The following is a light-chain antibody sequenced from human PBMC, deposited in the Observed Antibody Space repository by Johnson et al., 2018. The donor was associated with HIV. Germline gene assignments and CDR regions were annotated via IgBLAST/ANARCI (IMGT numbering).Light chain of an antibody. J-gene: IGLJ1*01. CDR2: ETN. CDR1: SSNIGNNY. V-gene: IGLV1-51*02. CDR3: GTWDNSLSTGGV. Sequence: QSVLTQSPSVSAAPGQKVTISCSGSSSNIGNNYVSWYQQLPGTAPKLLIYETNKRPSGIPDRFSGSKSGTSATLGITGLQTGDEADYYCGTWDNSLSTGGVFGTGTKVTVL.